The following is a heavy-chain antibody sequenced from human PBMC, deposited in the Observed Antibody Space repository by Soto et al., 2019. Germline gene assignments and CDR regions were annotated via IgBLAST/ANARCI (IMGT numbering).Heavy chain of an antibody. CDR1: GDTFSFYT. D-gene: IGHD3-10*01. CDR2: INPIVRMS. J-gene: IGHJ4*02. Sequence: QVQLVQSGTEVKKPGSSVKVSCKASGDTFSFYTINWVRQAPGLGLEWVGRINPIVRMSNYAQKFQGRVSMTADKSTSTAYMERRSLRSDDTAMYFCAASYGSGYRAFDYWGQGALVIVSS. V-gene: IGHV1-69*02. CDR3: AASYGSGYRAFDY.